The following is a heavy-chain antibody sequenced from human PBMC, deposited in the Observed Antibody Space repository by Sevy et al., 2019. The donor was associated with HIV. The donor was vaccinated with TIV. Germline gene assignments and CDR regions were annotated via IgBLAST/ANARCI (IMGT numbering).Heavy chain of an antibody. CDR1: GYTFTGYY. CDR2: INPNSGGT. CDR3: AREVINGTYYTYYYYGMDV. V-gene: IGHV1-2*06. D-gene: IGHD1-20*01. J-gene: IGHJ6*02. Sequence: ASVKVSYKASGYTFTGYYMHWVRQAPGQGLEWMGRINPNSGGTNYAQKFQGRVTMTRDTSISTAYMELSRLRSDDTAVYYCAREVINGTYYTYYYYGMDVWGQGTTVTVSS.